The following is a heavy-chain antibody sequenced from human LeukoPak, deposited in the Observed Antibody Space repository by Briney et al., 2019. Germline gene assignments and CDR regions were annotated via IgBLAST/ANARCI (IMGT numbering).Heavy chain of an antibody. CDR3: ARCPGGSSGWYWAYYYDSSGYNNWFDP. J-gene: IGHJ5*02. Sequence: GASVKVSCKASGYTFTGYYMHWVRQAPGQGLGWMGWINPNSGGTNYAQKFQGRVTMTRDTSISTAYMELSRLRSDDTAVYYCARCPGGSSGWYWAYYYDSSGYNNWFDPWGQGTLVTVSS. CDR1: GYTFTGYY. V-gene: IGHV1-2*02. D-gene: IGHD3-22*01. CDR2: INPNSGGT.